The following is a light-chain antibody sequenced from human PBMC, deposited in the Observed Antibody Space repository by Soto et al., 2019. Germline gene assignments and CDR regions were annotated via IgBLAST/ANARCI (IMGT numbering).Light chain of an antibody. Sequence: VLTQPPSASGTPGQSVTISCYGSSSNMGSNTVHWFQQFPGTAPRLLISTNDQRPSGVPDRFIGSNSGTSASLAISGLQFEDEADYYCAVWDDRLNGHVFGTGTKVTVL. V-gene: IGLV1-44*01. CDR2: TND. CDR3: AVWDDRLNGHV. J-gene: IGLJ1*01. CDR1: SSNMGSNT.